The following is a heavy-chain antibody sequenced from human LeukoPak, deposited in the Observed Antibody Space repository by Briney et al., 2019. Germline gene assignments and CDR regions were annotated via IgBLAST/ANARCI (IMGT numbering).Heavy chain of an antibody. Sequence: PGGSLRLSCAASGFTVSSNYMSWVRQAPGKGLEWVSVIYSGGSTYYADSVKGRFTISRDNSKNTLYLQMNSLRAEDTAVYYCARSLQQQPFDYWGQGTLATVSS. V-gene: IGHV3-66*01. CDR2: IYSGGST. CDR1: GFTVSSNY. J-gene: IGHJ4*02. CDR3: ARSLQQQPFDY. D-gene: IGHD6-13*01.